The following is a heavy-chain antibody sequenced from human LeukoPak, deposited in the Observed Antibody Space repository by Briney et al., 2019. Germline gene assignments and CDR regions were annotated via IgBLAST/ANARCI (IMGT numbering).Heavy chain of an antibody. Sequence: GRSLRLSCAASRFTFNSYGMNWFRQVPGKGLEWISYINSVGGTTFYADSVKGRFTISRDNAKKSLYLQMNSLRAEDTAVYYCARDGDFWSAQGAFDIWGQGTMVTVSS. CDR2: INSVGGTT. CDR1: RFTFNSYG. D-gene: IGHD3-3*01. V-gene: IGHV3-48*03. CDR3: ARDGDFWSAQGAFDI. J-gene: IGHJ3*02.